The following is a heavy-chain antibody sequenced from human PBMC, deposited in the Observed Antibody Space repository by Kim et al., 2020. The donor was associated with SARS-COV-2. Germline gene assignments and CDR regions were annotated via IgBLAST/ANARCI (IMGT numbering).Heavy chain of an antibody. CDR1: GYTFTSYA. V-gene: IGHV1-3*01. J-gene: IGHJ4*02. CDR2: INAGNGNT. Sequence: ASVKVSCKASGYTFTSYAMHWVRQAPGQRLEWMGWINAGNGNTKYSQKFQGRVTITRDTSASTAYMELSSLRSEDTAVYYCARDRSRYYDIFNYFDYWGQGTLVTVSS. D-gene: IGHD3-9*01. CDR3: ARDRSRYYDIFNYFDY.